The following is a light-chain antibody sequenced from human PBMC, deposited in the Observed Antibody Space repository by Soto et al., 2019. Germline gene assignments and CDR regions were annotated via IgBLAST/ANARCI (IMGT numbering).Light chain of an antibody. CDR2: AAS. Sequence: AIQMTQSPSSLSASVGDRVTITCRASQGIRGDLAWYQQKPGKAPNLLIYAASSLQSGVPSRFSGSASGTDFTLIISSLQPEDSATYYCLQDNRYPRTFGQGTKLEIK. CDR3: LQDNRYPRT. CDR1: QGIRGD. V-gene: IGKV1-6*01. J-gene: IGKJ1*01.